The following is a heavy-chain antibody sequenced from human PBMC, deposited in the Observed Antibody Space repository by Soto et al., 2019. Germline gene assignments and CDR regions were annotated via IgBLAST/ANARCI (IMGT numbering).Heavy chain of an antibody. Sequence: QLGGSLRLSCTASGLTFSDYAMSWVRQPPGKGLEWVSVISAGGSTYYADSVKGRFTVSRANSKNTLYLQMNSLRAEDTAVYYCANVPIWCSSTSCYTEGFDYWGQGTLVTVSS. J-gene: IGHJ4*02. CDR1: GLTFSDYA. V-gene: IGHV3-23*01. D-gene: IGHD2-2*02. CDR3: ANVPIWCSSTSCYTEGFDY. CDR2: ISAGGST.